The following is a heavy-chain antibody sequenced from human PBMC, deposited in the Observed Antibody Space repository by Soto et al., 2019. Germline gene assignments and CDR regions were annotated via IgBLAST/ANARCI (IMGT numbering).Heavy chain of an antibody. CDR1: GYTFTSYG. CDR3: ARDGAVDGNITFDY. D-gene: IGHD6-19*01. CDR2: INAGNGNT. J-gene: IGHJ4*02. V-gene: IGHV1-3*01. Sequence: GASVKVSCKASGYTFTSYGVHWVRQAPGQRLEWMGWINAGNGNTRYSQKFQGRVTINRDTSASTAYMELSRLRSEDTAVYYCARDGAVDGNITFDYWGQGTLVTVSS.